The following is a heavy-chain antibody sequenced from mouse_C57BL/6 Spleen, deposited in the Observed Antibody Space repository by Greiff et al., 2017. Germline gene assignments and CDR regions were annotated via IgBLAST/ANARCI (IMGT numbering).Heavy chain of an antibody. CDR1: GYTFTSYW. CDR3: ACRYDYDDGYYAMDY. CDR2: IHPSDSDT. J-gene: IGHJ4*01. Sequence: VQLQQPGAELVKPGASVKVSCKASGYTFTSYWMHWVKQRPGQGLEWIGRIHPSDSDTNYNQKFKGKATLTVDKSSSKAYMQLSSLTSEDSAVYYCACRYDYDDGYYAMDYWGQGTSVTVSS. D-gene: IGHD2-4*01. V-gene: IGHV1-74*01.